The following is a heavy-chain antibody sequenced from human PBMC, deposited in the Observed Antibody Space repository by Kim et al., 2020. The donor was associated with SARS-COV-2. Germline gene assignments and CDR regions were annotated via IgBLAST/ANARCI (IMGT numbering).Heavy chain of an antibody. V-gene: IGHV3-74*01. CDR3: AREARFLEWWDYYYGMDV. J-gene: IGHJ6*02. Sequence: GRFTISRDNAKNTLYLQMNSLRAEDTAVYYCAREARFLEWWDYYYGMDVWGQGTTVTVSS. D-gene: IGHD3-3*01.